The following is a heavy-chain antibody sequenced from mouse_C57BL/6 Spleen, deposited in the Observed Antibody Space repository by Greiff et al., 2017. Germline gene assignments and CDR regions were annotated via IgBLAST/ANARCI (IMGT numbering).Heavy chain of an antibody. CDR3: ASYYDYPY. J-gene: IGHJ2*01. V-gene: IGHV1-80*01. Sequence: QVQLQQSGAELVKPGASVKISCKASGYAFSGYWMNWVKQRPGKGLEWIGQIYPGDGDTNYNGKFKGKATLTADKSSSTAYMQLSSLTSEDSAVYFCASYYDYPYWGQGTTLTVSS. D-gene: IGHD2-4*01. CDR1: GYAFSGYW. CDR2: IYPGDGDT.